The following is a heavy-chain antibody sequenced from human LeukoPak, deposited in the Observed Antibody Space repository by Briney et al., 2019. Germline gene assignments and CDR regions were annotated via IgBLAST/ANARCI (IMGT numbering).Heavy chain of an antibody. CDR3: ARVMRGYCSSTSCSDGSIDP. CDR1: SGSISSSSYY. J-gene: IGHJ5*02. D-gene: IGHD2-2*01. CDR2: IYYSGST. V-gene: IGHV4-39*07. Sequence: SETLSLTCTVSSGSISSSSYYWGWIRQPPGRGLEWIGNIYYSGSTYYNPSLKSRVTISVDTSKNQFSLKLSSVTAADTAVYYCARVMRGYCSSTSCSDGSIDPWGQGTLVTVSS.